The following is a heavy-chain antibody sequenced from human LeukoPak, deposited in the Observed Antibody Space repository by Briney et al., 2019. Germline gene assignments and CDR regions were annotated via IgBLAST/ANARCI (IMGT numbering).Heavy chain of an antibody. CDR1: GFTFSSYG. CDR2: ISYDGSNK. CDR3: AKDPNSLDIVVVPAALDY. J-gene: IGHJ4*02. V-gene: IGHV3-30*18. D-gene: IGHD2-2*01. Sequence: GRSLRLSCAASGFTFSSYGMHWVRQAPGKGLEWVAVISYDGSNKYYADSVKGRFTISRDNSKNTLYLQMNSLRAEDTAVYYCAKDPNSLDIVVVPAALDYWGQGTLVTASS.